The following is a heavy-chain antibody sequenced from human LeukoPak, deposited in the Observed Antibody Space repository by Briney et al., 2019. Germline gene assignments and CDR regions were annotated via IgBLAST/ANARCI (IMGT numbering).Heavy chain of an antibody. CDR3: ATGNYYDSRGYYTFGH. CDR2: INGDGSTT. J-gene: IGHJ1*01. D-gene: IGHD3-22*01. CDR1: GFTFSRYW. Sequence: GGSLRLSCAASGFTFSRYWMHWVRHAPGKGLVWVSRINGDGSTTSYADSVKGGFTISRDNAKNTLYLQMNSLRAEGTAVYYCATGNYYDSRGYYTFGHWGQGTLVTVSS. V-gene: IGHV3-74*01.